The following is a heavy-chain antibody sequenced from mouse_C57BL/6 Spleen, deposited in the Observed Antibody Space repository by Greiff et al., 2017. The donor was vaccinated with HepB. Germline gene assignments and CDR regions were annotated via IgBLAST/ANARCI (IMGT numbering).Heavy chain of an antibody. CDR3: ARENYYGSSPWFAY. D-gene: IGHD1-1*01. Sequence: LKQSGAELARPGASVKMSCKASGYTFTSYTMHWVKQRPGQGLEWIGYINPSSGYTKYNQKFKDKATLTADKSSSTAYMQLSSLTSEDSAVYYCARENYYGSSPWFAYWGQGTLVTVSA. J-gene: IGHJ3*01. V-gene: IGHV1-4*01. CDR1: GYTFTSYT. CDR2: INPSSGYT.